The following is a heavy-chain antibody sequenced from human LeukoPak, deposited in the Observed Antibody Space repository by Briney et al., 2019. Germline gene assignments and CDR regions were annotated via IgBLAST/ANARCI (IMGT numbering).Heavy chain of an antibody. CDR2: IIPIFGTA. D-gene: IGHD6-13*01. CDR1: GGTFSSYA. CDR3: ARAGYSSSWQYWFGP. Sequence: AASVKVSCKASGGTFSSYAISWVRQAPGQGLEWMGRIIPIFGTANYAQKFQGRVTITTDESTSTAYMELSSLRSEDTAVYYCARAGYSSSWQYWFGPWGQGTLVTVSS. J-gene: IGHJ5*02. V-gene: IGHV1-69*05.